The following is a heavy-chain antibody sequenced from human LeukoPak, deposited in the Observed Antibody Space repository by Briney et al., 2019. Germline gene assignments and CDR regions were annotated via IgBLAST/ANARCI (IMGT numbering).Heavy chain of an antibody. V-gene: IGHV3-21*06. CDR3: VRDPLVGHFDL. CDR2: IRVSKDNI. Sequence: GGSLRLSCVASGFTFNTYSMNWVRQAPGKGLEWVSYIRVSKDNIFYADSVKGRFTISRDNAKNSLYLQMNSLRAEDTAIYYCVRDPLVGHFDLWGQGTLVTVSS. D-gene: IGHD1-26*01. J-gene: IGHJ4*02. CDR1: GFTFNTYS.